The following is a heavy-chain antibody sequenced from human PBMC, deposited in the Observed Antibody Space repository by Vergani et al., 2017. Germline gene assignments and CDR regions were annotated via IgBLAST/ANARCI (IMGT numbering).Heavy chain of an antibody. CDR2: ISWNSGSI. V-gene: IGHV3-9*01. CDR3: AKDHYDFWSDYPNLSPIDL. D-gene: IGHD3-3*01. Sequence: EVQLVESGGGLVQPGRSLRLSCAASGFTFDDYAMHWVRQAPGQGLVWVSGISWNSGSIGYADSVKGRFTISRDNANNSLYLQMNSLRAEDTALYYCAKDHYDFWSDYPNLSPIDLWGRGTLVTVSS. J-gene: IGHJ2*01. CDR1: GFTFDDYA.